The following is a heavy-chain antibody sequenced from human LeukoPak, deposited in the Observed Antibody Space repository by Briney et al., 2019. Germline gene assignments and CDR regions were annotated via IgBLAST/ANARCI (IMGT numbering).Heavy chain of an antibody. CDR2: INPSGGST. J-gene: IGHJ4*02. CDR1: GYTFTSYY. V-gene: IGHV1-46*01. Sequence: ASVKVSCKASGYTFTSYYMHWVRQAPGQGLEWMGIINPSGGSTSYAQKFQGRVTMTRDTSTSTVYMELSSLRSEDTAVYYCARDLAYYDSSGHFDYWGQGTLVTVSS. D-gene: IGHD3-22*01. CDR3: ARDLAYYDSSGHFDY.